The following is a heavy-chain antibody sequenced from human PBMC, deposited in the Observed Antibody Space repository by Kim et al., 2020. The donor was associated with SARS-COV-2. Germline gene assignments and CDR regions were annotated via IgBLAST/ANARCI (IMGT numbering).Heavy chain of an antibody. Sequence: GGSLRLSCAASGFTFSNAWMSWVRQAPGKGLEWVGRIKSKTDGGTTDYAAPVKGRFTISRDDSKNTLYLQMNSLKTEDTAVYYCTTAPIVATYYYYGMDVWGQGTTVTVSS. CDR2: IKSKTDGGTT. J-gene: IGHJ6*02. D-gene: IGHD5-12*01. V-gene: IGHV3-15*01. CDR1: GFTFSNAW. CDR3: TTAPIVATYYYYGMDV.